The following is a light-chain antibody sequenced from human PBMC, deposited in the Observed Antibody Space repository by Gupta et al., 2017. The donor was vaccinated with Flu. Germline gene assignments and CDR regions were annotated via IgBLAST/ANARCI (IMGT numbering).Light chain of an antibody. V-gene: IGKV3-20*01. CDR1: QSVTSSY. CDR3: QYYGSSL. CDR2: GAS. J-gene: IGKJ4*01. Sequence: EIVLTQSPVTLSLSPGERATLSCRASQSVTSSYLAWYQQKPGQAPRLLIYGASSRATGIPDRFSGSGSGTDFTLTISRLEPEDFAVYYCQYYGSSLFGGGTKVEIK.